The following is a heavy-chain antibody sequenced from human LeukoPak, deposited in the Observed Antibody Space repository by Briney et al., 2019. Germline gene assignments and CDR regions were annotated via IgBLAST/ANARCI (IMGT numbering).Heavy chain of an antibody. J-gene: IGHJ4*02. D-gene: IGHD2-8*01. CDR1: GYSFRDYW. CDR2: IDPKTGNQ. CDR3: ARGGFHHGFDF. Sequence: ASVKVSCKASGYSFRDYWMHWVRQAPGQELEWMGWIDPKTGNQNYAQKFQGRVTMTSDTSITTFYMELSRLTSDDTAVYYCARGGFHHGFDFWGQGTVVTVSS. V-gene: IGHV1-2*02.